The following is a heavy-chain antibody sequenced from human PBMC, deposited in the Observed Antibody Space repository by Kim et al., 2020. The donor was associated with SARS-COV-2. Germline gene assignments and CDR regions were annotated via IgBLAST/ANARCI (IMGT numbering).Heavy chain of an antibody. CDR2: IIPIFGTA. V-gene: IGHV1-69*13. Sequence: SVKVSCKASGGTFSSYAISWVRQAPGQGLEWMGGIIPIFGTANYAQKFQGRVTITADESTSTAYMELSSLRSEDTAVYYCARDRGGYGDYGALKEDAFDIWGQGTMVTVSS. CDR3: ARDRGGYGDYGALKEDAFDI. D-gene: IGHD4-17*01. CDR1: GGTFSSYA. J-gene: IGHJ3*02.